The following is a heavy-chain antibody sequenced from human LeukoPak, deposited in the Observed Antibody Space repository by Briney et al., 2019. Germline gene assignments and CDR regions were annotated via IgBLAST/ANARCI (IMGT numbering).Heavy chain of an antibody. CDR2: IYYSGST. J-gene: IGHJ4*02. D-gene: IGHD3-10*01. V-gene: IGHV4-39*01. CDR3: ARRRGVYYFDY. CDR1: GGSISSSNFY. Sequence: SETLSLTCTVSGGSISSSNFYWGWIRQSPGKGLEWIGSIYYSGSTYYNASLKSRVTISVDTSKNQFSPRLSSVTATDTAVYYCARRRGVYYFDYWGQGTLVTVSS.